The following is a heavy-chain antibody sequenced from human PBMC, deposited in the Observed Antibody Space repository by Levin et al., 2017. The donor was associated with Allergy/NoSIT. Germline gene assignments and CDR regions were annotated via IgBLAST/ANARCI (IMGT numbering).Heavy chain of an antibody. V-gene: IGHV5-51*01. CDR2: IYPGDSET. J-gene: IGHJ6*03. CDR1: GYSFTSYW. CDR3: ARRGTRDYYYYMDV. D-gene: IGHD1-1*01. Sequence: KVSCQGSGYSFTSYWIGWVRQMPGKGLEWMGIIYPGDSETRYSPSFQGQVTIPADKSISTAYLQWSSLQASATAIYYGARRGTRDYYYYMDVWGKGTTVTVSS.